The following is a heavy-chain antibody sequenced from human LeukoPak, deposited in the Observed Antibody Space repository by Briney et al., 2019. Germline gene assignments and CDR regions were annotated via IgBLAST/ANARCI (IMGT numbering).Heavy chain of an antibody. Sequence: PGRSLRLSCAASGFTFSSYGMHWVRQAPGKGLEWVAVIWYDGSNKYHADSVKGRFTISRDNSKNTLYLQMNSLRAEDTAVYYCARYGVGMDVWGKGTTVTVSS. CDR3: ARYGVGMDV. CDR1: GFTFSSYG. V-gene: IGHV3-33*01. CDR2: IWYDGSNK. J-gene: IGHJ6*04. D-gene: IGHD2-8*01.